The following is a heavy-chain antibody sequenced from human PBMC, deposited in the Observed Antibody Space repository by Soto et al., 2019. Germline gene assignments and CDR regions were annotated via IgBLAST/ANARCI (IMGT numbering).Heavy chain of an antibody. CDR2: ISTCNGYT. J-gene: IGHJ2*01. CDR3: ARSYPEGYFDL. CDR1: GYTFTTYG. V-gene: IGHV1-18*01. Sequence: QLVQSGAEVKKPGASVKVSCKASGYTFTTYGINWVRQAPGQGLEWMGWISTCNGYTNYAQKLQDRVTMTTDTSTSTAYMELRSLRSDDTAVYYCARSYPEGYFDLWGRGTLVTVSS.